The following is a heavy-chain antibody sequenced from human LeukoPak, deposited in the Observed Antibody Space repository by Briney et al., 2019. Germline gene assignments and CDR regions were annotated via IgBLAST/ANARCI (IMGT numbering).Heavy chain of an antibody. CDR1: GFTFGDYA. V-gene: IGHV3-49*03. CDR2: IRSKAYGGTT. Sequence: PGGSLRLSCTASGFTFGDYAMSWFRQAPGKGLEWVGFIRSKAYGGTTEYAASVKGRFTISRDDSKGIAYLQMNSLKTEDTAVYYCTRGYCSGGSCYSPFDYWGQGTLVTVSS. CDR3: TRGYCSGGSCYSPFDY. J-gene: IGHJ4*02. D-gene: IGHD2-15*01.